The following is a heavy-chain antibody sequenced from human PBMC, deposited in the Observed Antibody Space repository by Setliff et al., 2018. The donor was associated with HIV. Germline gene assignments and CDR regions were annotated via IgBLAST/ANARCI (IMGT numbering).Heavy chain of an antibody. CDR1: GYSISSGYY. J-gene: IGHJ4*02. CDR3: ARRMGGRDYFDY. Sequence: PSETLSLTCAVSGYSISSGYYWGWIRQPPGKGLEWVGSIYHSGTTYYNPSLKSRVTISVDTSKNQFSLKLSSVTAADTAVYYCARRMGGRDYFDYWGQGTLVTVSS. D-gene: IGHD1-26*01. V-gene: IGHV4-38-2*01. CDR2: IYHSGTT.